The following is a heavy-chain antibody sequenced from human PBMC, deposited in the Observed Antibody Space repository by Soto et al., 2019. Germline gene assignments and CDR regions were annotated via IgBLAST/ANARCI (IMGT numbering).Heavy chain of an antibody. Sequence: PSETLSLTCTVSGGSISSGGYYWSWIRQHPGKGLEWIGYISYRGSSNCNHSLRSRVTISVDTSKNHFSLDVGSVTAADTAVYYCARVRYYGSGVPGSFYFDYWGQGALVTVSS. D-gene: IGHD3-10*01. CDR1: GGSISSGGYY. V-gene: IGHV4-61*08. J-gene: IGHJ4*02. CDR2: ISYRGSS. CDR3: ARVRYYGSGVPGSFYFDY.